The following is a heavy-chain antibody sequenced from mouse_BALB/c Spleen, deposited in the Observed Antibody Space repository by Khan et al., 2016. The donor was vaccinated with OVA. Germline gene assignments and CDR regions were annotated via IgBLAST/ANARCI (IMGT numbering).Heavy chain of an antibody. Sequence: QVQLEESGPGLVAPSQSLSITCTVSGFSLTSHGVHWVRQPPGKGLEWLGVIWAGGSTNYNSALMSRLSISKDSSKSQVFLKMNSLQTDDTAMYYCARNREPGYFDNWGQGTTLTVSS. J-gene: IGHJ2*01. CDR2: IWAGGST. CDR3: ARNREPGYFDN. V-gene: IGHV2-9*02. CDR1: GFSLTSHG.